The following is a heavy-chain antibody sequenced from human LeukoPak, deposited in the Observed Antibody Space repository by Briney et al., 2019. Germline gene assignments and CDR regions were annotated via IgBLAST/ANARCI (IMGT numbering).Heavy chain of an antibody. CDR3: AKAIYSGYDRPIDY. CDR1: GFTFSSHG. Sequence: EGSLRLSCAASGFTFSSHGMHWVRQAPGKGLEWAVVISDDGSTQYYADSVKGRFTISRDNSNNLLYLQMNNLRSEDTAVYYCAKAIYSGYDRPIDYWGQGTLVTVSS. J-gene: IGHJ4*02. CDR2: ISDDGSTQ. D-gene: IGHD5-12*01. V-gene: IGHV3-30*18.